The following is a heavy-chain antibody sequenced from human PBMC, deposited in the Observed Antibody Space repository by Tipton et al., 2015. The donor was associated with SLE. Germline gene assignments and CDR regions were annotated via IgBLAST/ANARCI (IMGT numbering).Heavy chain of an antibody. CDR3: ATPQGVS. Sequence: GSLRLSCAASGLTVNTNYISWVRQAPGKGLEWASVLFTGVNGFYADSVKGRFTVSTDNSNNTLYLQMNRLRPEDTAVYFCATPQGVSWGQGTLVTVAS. CDR2: LFTGVNG. V-gene: IGHV3-53*05. CDR1: GLTVNTNY. J-gene: IGHJ5*02.